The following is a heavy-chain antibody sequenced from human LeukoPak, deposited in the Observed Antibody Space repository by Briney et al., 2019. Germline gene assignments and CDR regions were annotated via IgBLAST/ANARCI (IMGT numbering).Heavy chain of an antibody. V-gene: IGHV3-7*01. J-gene: IGHJ5*02. CDR3: ASGSRGSSSVWFDP. CDR2: IKQDGSEK. CDR1: GFTFSSYW. D-gene: IGHD6-6*01. Sequence: GGSLRLSCAASGFTFSSYWMSWVRQAPGKGLEWVANIKQDGSEKYYVDSVKGRLTISRDNAKNTLYLQMNSLRAEDTAVYYCASGSRGSSSVWFDPWGQGTLVTVSS.